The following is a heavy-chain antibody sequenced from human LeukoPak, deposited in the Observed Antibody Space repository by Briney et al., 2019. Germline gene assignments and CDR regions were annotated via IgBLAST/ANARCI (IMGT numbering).Heavy chain of an antibody. J-gene: IGHJ4*02. V-gene: IGHV3-23*01. CDR3: AKAGAVVVVAAKYFDY. D-gene: IGHD2-15*01. CDR2: ISGSGGST. CDR1: GFTFNIYA. Sequence: GGSLRLSCAASGFTFNIYAMSWVRQAPGKGLEWVSAISGSGGSTYYADSVKGRFTISRDNSKNTLYLQMNSLRAEDTAVYYCAKAGAVVVVAAKYFDYWGQGTLVTVSS.